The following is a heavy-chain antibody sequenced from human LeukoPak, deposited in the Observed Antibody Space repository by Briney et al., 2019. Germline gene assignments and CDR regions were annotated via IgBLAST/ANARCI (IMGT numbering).Heavy chain of an antibody. CDR3: ASSDVEWLRLFDP. CDR1: GGSFSGYY. D-gene: IGHD5-12*01. J-gene: IGHJ5*02. CDR2: INHSGST. V-gene: IGHV4-34*01. Sequence: SETLSLTCAVYGGSFSGYYWSWIRQPPGKGLEWIGEINHSGSTNYNPSLKSRVTISVDTSKNQFSLKLSSVTAADTAVYYCASSDVEWLRLFDPWGQGTLVAVSS.